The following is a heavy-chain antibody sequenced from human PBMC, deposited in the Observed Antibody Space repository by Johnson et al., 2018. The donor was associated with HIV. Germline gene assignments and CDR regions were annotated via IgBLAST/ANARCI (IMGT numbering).Heavy chain of an antibody. CDR2: IRYDGDIT. Sequence: QVQLVESGGGVVQPGGSLRLSCAASGFTFSNYGMHWVRQAPGKGLEWVAFIRYDGDITYYVDSVTGRFTSSRDNSKNTLLLQMNSLRVDDTAMYYCARGHHDSGYTLEAFDIWGQGTMVSVSS. J-gene: IGHJ3*02. V-gene: IGHV3-30*02. D-gene: IGHD3-22*01. CDR3: ARGHHDSGYTLEAFDI. CDR1: GFTFSNYG.